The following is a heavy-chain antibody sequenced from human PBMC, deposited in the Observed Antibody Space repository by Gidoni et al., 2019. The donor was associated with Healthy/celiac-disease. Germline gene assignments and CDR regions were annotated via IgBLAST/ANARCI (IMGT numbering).Heavy chain of an antibody. Sequence: QVQLVQSGAEVKKPGAAVKVSCKASGYTCTGYYMHWVRQAPGQGLEWMGWINPNSGGTHYAQKFQGRVTMTRDTSISTAYMELSRLRSDDTAVYYCARIEEGSCWYGAYYWGQGTLVTVSS. CDR1: GYTCTGYY. CDR3: ARIEEGSCWYGAYY. CDR2: INPNSGGT. J-gene: IGHJ4*02. V-gene: IGHV1-2*02. D-gene: IGHD6-19*01.